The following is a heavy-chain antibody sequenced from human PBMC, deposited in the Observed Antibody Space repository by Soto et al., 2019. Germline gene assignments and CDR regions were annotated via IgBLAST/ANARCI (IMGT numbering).Heavy chain of an antibody. V-gene: IGHV3-7*05. CDR2: IKQDGSEK. Sequence: GGSLRLSCAASGFTFSSYWMSWVRQAPGKGLEWVANIKQDGSEKYYVDSVKGRFTISRDNAKNSLYLQMNSLRAEDTAVYYCARGLSIAARSSVYFDYWGQGTLLTVSS. J-gene: IGHJ4*02. CDR1: GFTFSSYW. D-gene: IGHD6-6*01. CDR3: ARGLSIAARSSVYFDY.